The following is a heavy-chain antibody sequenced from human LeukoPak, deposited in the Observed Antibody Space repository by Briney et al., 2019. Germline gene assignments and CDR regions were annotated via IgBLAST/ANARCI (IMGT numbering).Heavy chain of an antibody. CDR3: ARGGTSGRGSSGYDDAFDI. D-gene: IGHD3-22*01. CDR1: GFNKYG. V-gene: IGHV3-30*02. Sequence: GGSLRLSCAASGFNKYGMHWVRQAPGKGLEWVAFIRHNGSDKYYIESVKDRFIISRDNSKNTLYLQMSSLRAEDTAVYYCARGGTSGRGSSGYDDAFDIWGQGTMVTVSS. J-gene: IGHJ3*02. CDR2: IRHNGSDK.